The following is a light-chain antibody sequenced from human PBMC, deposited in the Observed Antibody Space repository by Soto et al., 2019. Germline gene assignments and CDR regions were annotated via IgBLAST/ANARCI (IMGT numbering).Light chain of an antibody. J-gene: IGKJ1*01. Sequence: DIQMTQSPSTLSASVGDRVTITCRARQSISNWLAWYQQKPGKAPKLLIYKASTLESGVPSRFSGSGSGTDFTLTISSLQPEDFATYFCQQSYSTPWTFGQGTKVDVK. CDR1: QSISNW. V-gene: IGKV1-5*03. CDR2: KAS. CDR3: QQSYSTPWT.